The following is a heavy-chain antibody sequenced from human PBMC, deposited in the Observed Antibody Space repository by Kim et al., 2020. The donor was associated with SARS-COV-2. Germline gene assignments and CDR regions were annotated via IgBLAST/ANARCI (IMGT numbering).Heavy chain of an antibody. Sequence: SETLSLTCAVYGGSFSGYYWSWIRQPPGKGLEWIGEINHSGSTNYNPSLKSRVTISVDTSKNQFSLKLSSVTAADTAVYYCARVALLRYFDWLSGGHNYFDAWGQGTLVTVSS. D-gene: IGHD3-9*01. CDR1: GGSFSGYY. J-gene: IGHJ4*02. CDR2: INHSGST. V-gene: IGHV4-34*01. CDR3: ARVALLRYFDWLSGGHNYFDA.